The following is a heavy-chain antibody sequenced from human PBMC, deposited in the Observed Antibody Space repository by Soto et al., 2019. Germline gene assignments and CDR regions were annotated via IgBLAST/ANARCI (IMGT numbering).Heavy chain of an antibody. CDR2: IIPIFGTA. J-gene: IGHJ6*02. CDR1: GGTFSSYA. V-gene: IGHV1-69*13. Sequence: SVKVSCKASGGTFSSYAISWVRQAPGQGLEWMGGIIPIFGTANYAQKFQGRVTITADESTSTAYMELSSLRSEDTAVYYCARDPGLLWFGVAWGYYGMDVWGQGTKVTVSS. CDR3: ARDPGLLWFGVAWGYYGMDV. D-gene: IGHD3-10*01.